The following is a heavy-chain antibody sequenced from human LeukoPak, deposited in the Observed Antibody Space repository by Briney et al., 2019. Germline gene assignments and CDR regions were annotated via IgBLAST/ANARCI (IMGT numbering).Heavy chain of an antibody. D-gene: IGHD3-10*01. V-gene: IGHV4-39*07. Sequence: SEPLSLTCTVSGGSISSSSYYWGWIRQPPGKGLEWIGSIYYSGSTYYNPSLKSRVTISVDTSKNQFSLKLSSVTAADTAVYYCARDRAPKDALGYWGQGTLVTVSS. CDR1: GGSISSSSYY. J-gene: IGHJ4*02. CDR3: ARDRAPKDALGY. CDR2: IYYSGST.